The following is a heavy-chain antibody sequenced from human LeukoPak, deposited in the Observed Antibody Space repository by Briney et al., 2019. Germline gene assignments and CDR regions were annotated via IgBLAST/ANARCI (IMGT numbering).Heavy chain of an antibody. CDR2: INPSGGST. V-gene: IGHV1-46*03. CDR3: ARELEQQLVLDY. CDR1: GYTFTGHY. J-gene: IGHJ4*02. D-gene: IGHD6-13*01. Sequence: GASVKVSCKASGYTFTGHYMHWVRQAPGQGLEWMGIINPSGGSTSYAQKFQGRVTMTRDTSTRTVYMELSSLRSEDTAVYYCARELEQQLVLDYWGQGTLVTVSS.